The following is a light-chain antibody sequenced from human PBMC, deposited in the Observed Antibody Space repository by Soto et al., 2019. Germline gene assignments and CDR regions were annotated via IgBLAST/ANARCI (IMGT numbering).Light chain of an antibody. J-gene: IGKJ1*01. Sequence: DIQMTQSPSAMSASVGDRVTITCRASQGISSFLAWFQQKPGKVPKLLIYKASTLKSGVPSRFSGSGSGTEFTLTISSLQPDDFATYYCQHYNSYSEAFGQGTKV. CDR1: QGISSF. V-gene: IGKV1-5*03. CDR2: KAS. CDR3: QHYNSYSEA.